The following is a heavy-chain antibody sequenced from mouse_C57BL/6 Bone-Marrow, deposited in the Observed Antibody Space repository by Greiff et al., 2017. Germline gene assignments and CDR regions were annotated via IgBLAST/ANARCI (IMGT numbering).Heavy chain of an antibody. J-gene: IGHJ2*01. CDR3: ARRVYYGNHGGVFDY. Sequence: VQLQQSGAELARPGASVKLSCKASGYTFTSYGISWVKQRTGQGLEWIGEIYPRSGNTYYNEKFKGKATLTADKSSSTAYMELRSLTSEYSAVYFCARRVYYGNHGGVFDYWGQGTTLTVSS. D-gene: IGHD2-1*01. CDR2: IYPRSGNT. V-gene: IGHV1-81*01. CDR1: GYTFTSYG.